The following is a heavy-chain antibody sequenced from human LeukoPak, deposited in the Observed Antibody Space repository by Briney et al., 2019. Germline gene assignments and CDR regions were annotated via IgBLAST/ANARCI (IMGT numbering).Heavy chain of an antibody. CDR2: IYHSGST. CDR1: GGSISSGGYS. V-gene: IGHV4-30-2*01. CDR3: ARVSPAAAGTVDY. Sequence: SETLSLTCTVSGGSISSGGYSWSWIRQPPGKGLEWIGYIYHSGSTYYNPSLKSRVTISVDRSKNQFSLKLSSVTAADTAVYYCARVSPAAAGTVDYWGQGTLVTVSS. J-gene: IGHJ4*02. D-gene: IGHD6-13*01.